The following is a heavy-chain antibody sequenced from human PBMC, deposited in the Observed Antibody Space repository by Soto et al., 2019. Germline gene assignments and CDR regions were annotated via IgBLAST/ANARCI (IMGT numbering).Heavy chain of an antibody. CDR2: ISWNSGSI. CDR1: GFTFDDYA. CDR3: AKGRSPTDCSSTSCLRNPDYGSGKDAFDI. V-gene: IGHV3-9*01. Sequence: GGSLRLSCAASGFTFDDYAMHWVRQAPGKGLEWVSGISWNSGSIGYADSVKGRFTISRDNAKNSLYLQMNSLRAEDTALYYCAKGRSPTDCSSTSCLRNPDYGSGKDAFDIWGQGTMVTVSS. J-gene: IGHJ3*02. D-gene: IGHD2-2*01.